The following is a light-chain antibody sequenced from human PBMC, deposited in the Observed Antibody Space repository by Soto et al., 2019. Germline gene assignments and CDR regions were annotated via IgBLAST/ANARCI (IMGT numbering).Light chain of an antibody. Sequence: EIVLTQSPGTLSWSPGERATLSCRASQSVSTRLAWYQQKPGQAPRLLISDASSRATGISDRFSGSGSGTDFTLTISRLEPEDFAMYYCQQYAASPITFGQGTRLEI. J-gene: IGKJ5*01. CDR2: DAS. CDR3: QQYAASPIT. V-gene: IGKV3-20*01. CDR1: QSVSTR.